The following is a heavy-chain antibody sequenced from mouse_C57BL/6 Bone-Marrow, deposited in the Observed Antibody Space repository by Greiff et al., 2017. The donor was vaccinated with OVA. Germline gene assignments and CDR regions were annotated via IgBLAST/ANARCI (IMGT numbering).Heavy chain of an antibody. Sequence: EVQLQESGAELVRPGASVKLSCTASGFNIKDDYMHWVKQRPEQGLEWIGWIDPENGDTEYASKFQGKATITADTASNTAYLQLSSLTSEDTTVYYSTSYCNFDYWGQGTTLTVSS. D-gene: IGHD6-5*01. CDR1: GFNIKDDY. J-gene: IGHJ2*01. CDR3: TSYCNFDY. V-gene: IGHV14-4*01. CDR2: IDPENGDT.